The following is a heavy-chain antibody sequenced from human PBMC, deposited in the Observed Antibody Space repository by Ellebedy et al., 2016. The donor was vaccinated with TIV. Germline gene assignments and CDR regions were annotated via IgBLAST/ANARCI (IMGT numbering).Heavy chain of an antibody. CDR3: ARDPAAKPVPVYYFDY. V-gene: IGHV3-30-3*01. J-gene: IGHJ4*02. CDR1: GFTFSSYA. CDR2: ISYDGSNK. D-gene: IGHD6-13*01. Sequence: GGSLRLXXAASGFTFSSYAMHWVRQAPGKGLEWVAVISYDGSNKYYADSVKGRFTISRDNSKNTLYLQMNSLRAEDTAVYYCARDPAAKPVPVYYFDYWGQGTLVTVSS.